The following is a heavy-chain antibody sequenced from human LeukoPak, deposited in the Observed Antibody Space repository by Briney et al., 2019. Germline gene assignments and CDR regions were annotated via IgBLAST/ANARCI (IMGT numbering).Heavy chain of an antibody. Sequence: SVKVSCKASGGTFSSYAITWVRQAPGQGLEWMGGIIPIFGTANYAQKFQGRVTITADESTSTAYMELSSLRSEDTAVYYCAGGRYSSSWYQYWGQGTLVTVSS. CDR1: GGTFSSYA. D-gene: IGHD6-13*01. CDR3: AGGRYSSSWYQY. J-gene: IGHJ4*02. V-gene: IGHV1-69*01. CDR2: IIPIFGTA.